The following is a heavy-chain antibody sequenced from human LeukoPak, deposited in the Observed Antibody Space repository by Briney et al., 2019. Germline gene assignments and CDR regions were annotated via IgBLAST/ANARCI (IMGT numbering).Heavy chain of an antibody. D-gene: IGHD6-6*01. Sequence: SETLSLTCAVSGYSISSGYYWDWIRQPPGRGLECIGISYHSRTIHYTTSLKSRVTISVDTSKNPFYLQVSSVTAADTALYYCARWYSSSSYLYCWGQGTLVTVSS. V-gene: IGHV4-38-2*01. CDR1: GYSISSGYY. CDR3: ARWYSSSSYLYC. J-gene: IGHJ4*02. CDR2: SYHSRTI.